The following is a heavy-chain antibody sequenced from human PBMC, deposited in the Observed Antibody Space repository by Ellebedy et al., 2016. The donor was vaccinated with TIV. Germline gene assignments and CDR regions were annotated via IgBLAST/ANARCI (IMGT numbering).Heavy chain of an antibody. CDR2: SSAYNGNS. CDR1: GYPFNTYG. V-gene: IGHV1-18*04. D-gene: IGHD5-18*01. CDR3: ARERGYSFGTPAY. J-gene: IGHJ4*02. Sequence: ASVKVSCXASGYPFNTYGISWVRQAPGQGLEWMGWSSAYNGNSYYAQPFKGRVTFTTDTSTETAYMELTSLTSDDTAMYYCARERGYSFGTPAYWGQGTLIIVSS.